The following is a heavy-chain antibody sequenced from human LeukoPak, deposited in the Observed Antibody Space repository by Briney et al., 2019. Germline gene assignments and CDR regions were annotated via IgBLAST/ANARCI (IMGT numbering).Heavy chain of an antibody. D-gene: IGHD2-2*02. J-gene: IGHJ3*02. Sequence: SETLSLTCTDSGGSISNSYWSWIRQPAGKGLEWIGRIHTSGSTNYNPSLKSRVTMSVDTSKNQFSLKLSSVTAADTAVYYCARGICSSTSCYTPGAFDIWGQGTMVTVSS. CDR2: IHTSGST. CDR3: ARGICSSTSCYTPGAFDI. V-gene: IGHV4-4*07. CDR1: GGSISNSY.